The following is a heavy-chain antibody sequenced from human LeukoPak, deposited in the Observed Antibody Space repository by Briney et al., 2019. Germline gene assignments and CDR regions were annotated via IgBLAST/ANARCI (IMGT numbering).Heavy chain of an antibody. CDR1: GGSIRGYY. D-gene: IGHD1-7*01. J-gene: IGHJ3*02. CDR2: VYTSGST. CDR3: ARLITGTTTAFDI. V-gene: IGHV4-4*07. Sequence: PSETLSLTCTVSGGSIRGYYWSWIRQPAGKGLEWIGRVYTSGSTHYNPSLKSRVTMSVDTSKNQFSLKLSSVPAAGTAVYYCARLITGTTTAFDIWGQGTMVTVSS.